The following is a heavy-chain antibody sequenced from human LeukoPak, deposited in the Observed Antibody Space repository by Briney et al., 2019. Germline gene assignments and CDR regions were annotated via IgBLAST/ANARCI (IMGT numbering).Heavy chain of an antibody. V-gene: IGHV5-51*01. D-gene: IGHD3-22*01. CDR1: GYRFTSYW. CDR3: ARGYYDSSGSFDY. J-gene: IGHJ4*02. Sequence: GESLKVSCKGSGYRFTSYWIGWVRQMPGKGLEWMGIIYPGDSDTRYSPSFQGQVTISADKSISTAYLQWSSLKASDTAMYYCARGYYDSSGSFDYWGQGTLVTVSS. CDR2: IYPGDSDT.